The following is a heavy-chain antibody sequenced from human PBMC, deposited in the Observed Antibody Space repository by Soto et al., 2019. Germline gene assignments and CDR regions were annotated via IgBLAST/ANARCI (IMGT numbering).Heavy chain of an antibody. CDR1: GYTFTSYY. V-gene: IGHV1-46*01. J-gene: IGHJ4*02. Sequence: QVQLVQSGAEVKKPGASVKVSCKASGYTFTSYYMHWVRQAAGQGLEWMGIINPSGGSTSYAQKFQGRVTITTDTFTSTDYMEPTRLSSANTAVYFCAREGETNNFDSWGQDTLVAVSS. CDR3: AREGETNNFDS. CDR2: INPSGGST. D-gene: IGHD2-8*01.